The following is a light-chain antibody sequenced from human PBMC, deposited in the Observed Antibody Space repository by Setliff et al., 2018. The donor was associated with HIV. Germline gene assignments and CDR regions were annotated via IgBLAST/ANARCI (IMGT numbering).Light chain of an antibody. J-gene: IGLJ1*01. V-gene: IGLV2-8*01. CDR3: TSYTINTLYV. CDR1: NSDVGGYEY. CDR2: EVN. Sequence: QSVLTQPPSASGSLGQSVTISCTGTNSDVGGYEYVSWYQQHPGKAPKLMIYEVNQRPPGVPDRFSGSKSGNTASLTVSGLQAEDEAHYYCTSYTINTLYVFGSGTKVTVL.